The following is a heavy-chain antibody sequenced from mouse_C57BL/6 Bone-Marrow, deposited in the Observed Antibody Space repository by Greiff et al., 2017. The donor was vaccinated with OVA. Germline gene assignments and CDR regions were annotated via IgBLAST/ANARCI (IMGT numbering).Heavy chain of an antibody. CDR2: IHPNSGST. CDR1: GYTFTSYW. J-gene: IGHJ1*03. V-gene: IGHV1-64*01. Sequence: QVQLQQPGAELVKPGASVKLSCKTSGYTFTSYWMHWVKQRPGQGLEWIGMIHPNSGSTNYNEKFKSKATLNVDKSSSTAYMQLSSLTSEDSAVYYCARGGFYYSNYVGWYFDVWGTGTTVTVSS. D-gene: IGHD2-5*01. CDR3: ARGGFYYSNYVGWYFDV.